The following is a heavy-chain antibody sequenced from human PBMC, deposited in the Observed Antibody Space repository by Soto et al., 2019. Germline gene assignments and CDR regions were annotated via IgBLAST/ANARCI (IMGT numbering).Heavy chain of an antibody. CDR1: GDNFAGYW. V-gene: IGHV5-51*01. Sequence: GDSLKISCKGSGDNFAGYWIAWVRQMPGKGLELMGIIYPSDSDSRYRPSFQGQVTISADKSISSAYLQWSSRRASNTAMHSCARGGVATRTLDYWRQGTPVTVSS. J-gene: IGHJ4*02. D-gene: IGHD3-3*01. CDR3: ARGGVATRTLDY. CDR2: IYPSDSDS.